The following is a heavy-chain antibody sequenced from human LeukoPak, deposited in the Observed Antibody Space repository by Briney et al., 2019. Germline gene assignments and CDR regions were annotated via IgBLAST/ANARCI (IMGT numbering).Heavy chain of an antibody. D-gene: IGHD1-14*01. Sequence: GGSLRLSCGASGLTFSTYSMNWVRQAPAKGLEWVSYVSSDSGTIYYADSVKGRFTISRDNAKNSLYLQMNSLRAEDTAVYYCARAAQPGFDPWGQGTLVTVSS. CDR1: GLTFSTYS. CDR2: VSSDSGTI. J-gene: IGHJ5*02. V-gene: IGHV3-48*01. CDR3: ARAAQPGFDP.